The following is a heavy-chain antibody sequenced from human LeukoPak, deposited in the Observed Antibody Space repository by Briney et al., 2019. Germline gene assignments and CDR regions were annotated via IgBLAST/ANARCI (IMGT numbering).Heavy chain of an antibody. V-gene: IGHV4-59*01. CDR3: ARGGGVTVTIFDY. D-gene: IGHD4-17*01. CDR1: GGSISSYY. Sequence: SETLSLTCTVSGGSISSYYWSWIRQPPGKGLEWIGYIYYSGSTNYNPSLKSRVTISVDTSKNQFSLKLSSVTAAVTAVYYCARGGGVTVTIFDYWGQGTLVTVSS. CDR2: IYYSGST. J-gene: IGHJ4*02.